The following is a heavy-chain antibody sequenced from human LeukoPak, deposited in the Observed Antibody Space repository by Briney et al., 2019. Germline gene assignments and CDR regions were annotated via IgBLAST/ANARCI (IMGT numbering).Heavy chain of an antibody. V-gene: IGHV4-34*01. CDR2: INHSGST. J-gene: IGHJ4*02. D-gene: IGHD6-19*01. Sequence: ASETLSLTCAVYGGSFSGYYWSWIRQPPGKGLEWIGEINHSGSTNYNPSLKSRVTISVDTSKNQFSLKLSSVTAADTAVYYCARVRESPRTSYSSGWARFDYWGQGTLVTVSS. CDR3: ARVRESPRTSYSSGWARFDY. CDR1: GGSFSGYY.